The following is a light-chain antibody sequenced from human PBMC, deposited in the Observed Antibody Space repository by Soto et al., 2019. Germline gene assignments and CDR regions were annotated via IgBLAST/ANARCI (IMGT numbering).Light chain of an antibody. Sequence: QSVLTQPPSVSAAPGQKVTISCSGSSSNIENNYVSWYQQLPGTAPKLLIYDNNKRPSGIPDRFSGSKSGTSATLSITGLQTGDEAEYYCGTWDNSLSAGVFGGGTQLTVL. CDR2: DNN. J-gene: IGLJ2*01. CDR1: SSNIENNY. CDR3: GTWDNSLSAGV. V-gene: IGLV1-51*01.